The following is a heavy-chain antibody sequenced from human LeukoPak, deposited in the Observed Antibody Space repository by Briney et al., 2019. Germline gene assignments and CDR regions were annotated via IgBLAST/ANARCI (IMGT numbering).Heavy chain of an antibody. CDR2: LGYDGSNK. V-gene: IGHV3-33*01. Sequence: GGPLGLSCAGSGFTFSGYGLHGAGRAPGKGWGGGEVLGYDGSNKYYADSVKGRFTISRDNSKNTLYLQMNRLRAEDTAVYYCARDPREYRFYYYYYGMDVWGQGTTVTVSS. CDR3: ARDPREYRFYYYYYGMDV. CDR1: GFTFSGYG. D-gene: IGHD2-2*01. J-gene: IGHJ6*02.